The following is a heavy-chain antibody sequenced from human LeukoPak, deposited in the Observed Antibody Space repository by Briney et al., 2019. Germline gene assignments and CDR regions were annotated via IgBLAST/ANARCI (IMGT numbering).Heavy chain of an antibody. CDR2: ISGSGGST. CDR3: AQGGRMVRGVISY. D-gene: IGHD3-10*01. V-gene: IGHV3-23*01. J-gene: IGHJ4*02. CDR1: GFTFSSYA. Sequence: PGGSLRLSCAASGFTFSSYAMSWVRQAPGKGLEWVSAISGSGGSTYYADTVKGRVTISRDNSKNTLYMQMNSLRAEDTAVYYCAQGGRMVRGVISYWGQGTLVTVSS.